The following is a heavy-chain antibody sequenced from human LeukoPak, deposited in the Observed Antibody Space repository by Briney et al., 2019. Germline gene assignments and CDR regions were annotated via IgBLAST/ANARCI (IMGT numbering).Heavy chain of an antibody. V-gene: IGHV4-39*01. CDR3: AGQRAWFGEWAFDY. J-gene: IGHJ4*02. D-gene: IGHD3-10*01. CDR1: SGSITAIDNHY. CDR2: INRGGHT. Sequence: PSETLSLTCSMSSGSITAIDNHYWGWIRQPPGKGLEWIGSINRGGHTYYNPPLESRFTISVDTSKNQFSLMVTSVTAADTAVYYCAGQRAWFGEWAFDYWGQGTLVTVSS.